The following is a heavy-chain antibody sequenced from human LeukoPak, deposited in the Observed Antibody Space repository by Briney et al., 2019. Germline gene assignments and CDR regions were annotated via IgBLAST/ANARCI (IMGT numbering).Heavy chain of an antibody. D-gene: IGHD5-18*01. CDR3: AKGQYSYAYWYFDL. J-gene: IGHJ2*01. CDR2: ISYDGSNK. Sequence: GGSLRLSCAASGFTFSSYGMHWVRQAPGKGLEWVAVISYDGSNKYYADSVKGRVTISRDNSKNTLYLQMNSLRAEDTAVYYCAKGQYSYAYWYFDLWGRGTLVTVSA. CDR1: GFTFSSYG. V-gene: IGHV3-30*18.